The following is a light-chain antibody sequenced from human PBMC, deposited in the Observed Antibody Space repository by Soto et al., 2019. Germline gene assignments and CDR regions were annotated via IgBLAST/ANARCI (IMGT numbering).Light chain of an antibody. CDR2: EAT. CDR1: SSDSGTYNF. V-gene: IGLV2-23*01. Sequence: QSVLTQPASVSGSPGQSITISCTRASSDSGTYNFFAWYQQHPGEAPKLIIYEATQRPSGVSNRFSGSKSGNTASLTISGLQADDEAYYYCCSYAGTTTVFGGGTKLTVL. CDR3: CSYAGTTTV. J-gene: IGLJ2*01.